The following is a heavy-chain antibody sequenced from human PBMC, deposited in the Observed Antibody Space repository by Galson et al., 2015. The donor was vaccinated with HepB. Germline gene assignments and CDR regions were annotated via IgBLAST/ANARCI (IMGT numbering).Heavy chain of an antibody. CDR1: GFSLSTSGMC. Sequence: PALVKPTQTLTLTCTFSGFSLSTSGMCVSWIRQPPGKALEWLARIDWDDDKYYSTPLKTRLTISKDTSKNQVVLTMTNMDPVDTATYYCARGSSWYNPQEIDFDYWGQRTLVTVSS. CDR3: ARGSSWYNPQEIDFDY. V-gene: IGHV2-70*11. CDR2: IDWDDDK. D-gene: IGHD6-13*01. J-gene: IGHJ4*02.